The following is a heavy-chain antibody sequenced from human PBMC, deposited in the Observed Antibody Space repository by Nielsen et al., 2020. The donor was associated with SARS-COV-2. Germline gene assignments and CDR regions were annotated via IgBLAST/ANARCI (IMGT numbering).Heavy chain of an antibody. CDR1: GYTFTDYY. Sequence: ASVKVSCKASGYTFTDYYIHWVRQAPGQGLEWMGRINRYSGGTNYAQKFQGTVTMTRDASISTVYMELTSDDTAVYYCARARATIFGLVMSYGMDVWGQGTTVAVSS. J-gene: IGHJ6*02. V-gene: IGHV1-2*06. D-gene: IGHD3/OR15-3a*01. CDR2: INRYSGGT. CDR3: ARARATIFGLVMSYGMDV.